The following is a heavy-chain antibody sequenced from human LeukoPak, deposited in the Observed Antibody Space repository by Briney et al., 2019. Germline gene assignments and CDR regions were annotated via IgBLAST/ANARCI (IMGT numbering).Heavy chain of an antibody. CDR1: GYTFTCYY. CDR3: ARVHFWMAAAGTEGDY. D-gene: IGHD6-13*01. J-gene: IGHJ4*02. V-gene: IGHV1-2*02. Sequence: GASVKVSCKASGYTFTCYYMHWVRQAPGQGREWMGWINPNSGGANYAQKFQGRVTMTRDTSISTAYMELSRLRSDDTAVYYCARVHFWMAAAGTEGDYWGQGTLVTVSS. CDR2: INPNSGGA.